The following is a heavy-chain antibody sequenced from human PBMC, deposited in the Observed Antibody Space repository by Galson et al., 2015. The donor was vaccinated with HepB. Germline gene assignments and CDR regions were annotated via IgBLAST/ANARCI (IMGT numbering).Heavy chain of an antibody. V-gene: IGHV1-18*04. CDR1: GYSFSNYG. J-gene: IGHJ6*02. Sequence: SVKVSCKASGYSFSNYGFIWVRQAPGQGLEWMGWISAYNGNTDYAEKVQDRVTMTTDRSTRSAYMELRSLRSDDTAVYYCARYSSSLYSYAMDVWGQGTTVTVSS. CDR3: ARYSSSLYSYAMDV. D-gene: IGHD6-6*01. CDR2: ISAYNGNT.